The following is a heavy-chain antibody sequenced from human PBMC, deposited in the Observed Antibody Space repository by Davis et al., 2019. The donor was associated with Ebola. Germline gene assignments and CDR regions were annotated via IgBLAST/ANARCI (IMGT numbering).Heavy chain of an antibody. J-gene: IGHJ6*02. Sequence: GESLKISCQVSGYRFTTYWINWVRQIPGKGLEWMGKIAPIDSYTEYSPSFQGHVTISVDRSIATAYLQWNSLKASDTAIYYCARHYTIFGVPGGLDVWGQGTTVTVSS. CDR1: GYRFTTYW. D-gene: IGHD3-3*01. V-gene: IGHV5-10-1*01. CDR2: IAPIDSYT. CDR3: ARHYTIFGVPGGLDV.